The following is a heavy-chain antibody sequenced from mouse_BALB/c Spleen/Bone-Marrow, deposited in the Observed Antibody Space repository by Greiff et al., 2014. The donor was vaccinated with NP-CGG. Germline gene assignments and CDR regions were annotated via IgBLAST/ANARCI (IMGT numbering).Heavy chain of an antibody. CDR1: GFNIKDYY. CDR3: ASYYGSSYDYIDY. D-gene: IGHD1-1*01. Sequence: EVQLQQSGAELVRPGALVKLSCKASGFNIKDYYMHWVKQRPEQGLEWIGWIDPENGNTIYDPKFQGKASITADTSSNTAYLQLSILTSKDTAVYYCASYYGSSYDYIDYWGQGTTLTVSS. J-gene: IGHJ2*01. CDR2: IDPENGNT. V-gene: IGHV14-1*02.